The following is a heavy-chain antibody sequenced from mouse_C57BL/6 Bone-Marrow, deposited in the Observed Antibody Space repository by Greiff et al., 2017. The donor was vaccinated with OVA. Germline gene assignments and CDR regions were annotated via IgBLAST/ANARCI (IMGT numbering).Heavy chain of an antibody. CDR1: GYTFTSYG. V-gene: IGHV1-81*01. CDR3: ARWYYGSSPFAY. J-gene: IGHJ3*01. Sequence: QVQLQQSGAELARPGASVKLSCKASGYTFTSYGISWVKQRTGQGLEWIGEIYPRSGNTYYNEKFKGKATLPADKSSSTAYMELRSLTSEDSAVYFCARWYYGSSPFAYWGQGTLVTVSA. D-gene: IGHD1-1*01. CDR2: IYPRSGNT.